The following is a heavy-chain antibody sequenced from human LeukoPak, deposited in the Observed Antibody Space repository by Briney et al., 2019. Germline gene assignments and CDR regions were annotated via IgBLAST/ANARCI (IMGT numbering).Heavy chain of an antibody. Sequence: GGSLRLSCAASGFTFSSYEMNWVRQAPGKGLEWVSYISSSGSTIYYADSVKGRFTISRDNAKNSLYLRMNSLRAEDTAVYYCARDRGRTGIPFDYWGQGTLVTVSS. CDR3: ARDRGRTGIPFDY. CDR1: GFTFSSYE. CDR2: ISSSGSTI. V-gene: IGHV3-48*03. J-gene: IGHJ4*02. D-gene: IGHD1-14*01.